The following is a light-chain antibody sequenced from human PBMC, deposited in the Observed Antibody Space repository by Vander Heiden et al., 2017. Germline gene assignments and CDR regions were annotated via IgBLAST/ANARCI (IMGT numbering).Light chain of an antibody. Sequence: TQPPSASATPGLGLTISCVLSYSNSAYNTLNWYQQLPGMAPKVLIYNDHQRPSGVPDRFSGSKSGTSASLAITGLQSEDEADYYCATWDDALNGMVFGGGTKLSVL. V-gene: IGLV1-44*01. J-gene: IGLJ3*02. CDR2: NDH. CDR3: ATWDDALNGMV. CDR1: YSNSAYNT.